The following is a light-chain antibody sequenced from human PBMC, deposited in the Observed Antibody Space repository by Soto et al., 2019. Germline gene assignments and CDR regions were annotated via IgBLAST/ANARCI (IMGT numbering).Light chain of an antibody. CDR3: SSYTSSITLV. CDR1: SSDVGGYSY. V-gene: IGLV2-14*01. J-gene: IGLJ1*01. CDR2: DVS. Sequence: SALTQPASVSGSPGQSITISCTGTSSDVGGYSYVSWYQQYPGKAPKLMIYDVSNRPSGVSNRFSGSKSGNTASLTISGLQAEDEADYYCSSYTSSITLVFGTGTKLTVL.